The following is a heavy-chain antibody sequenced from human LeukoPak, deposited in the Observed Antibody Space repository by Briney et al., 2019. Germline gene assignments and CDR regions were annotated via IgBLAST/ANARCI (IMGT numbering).Heavy chain of an antibody. V-gene: IGHV3-23*01. CDR3: ARDWGIAAALDY. CDR2: ISGSGGST. D-gene: IGHD6-13*01. J-gene: IGHJ4*02. CDR1: GFTFTSYG. Sequence: GGSLRLSCAASGFTFTSYGMSWVRQAPGKGLEWVSAISGSGGSTYYADSVKGRFTVSRDNSKNTLYLQMNSLRAEDTAVYYCARDWGIAAALDYWGQGTLVTVSS.